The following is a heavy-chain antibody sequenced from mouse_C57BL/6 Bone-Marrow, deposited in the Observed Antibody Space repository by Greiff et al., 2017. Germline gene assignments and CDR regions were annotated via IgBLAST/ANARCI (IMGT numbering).Heavy chain of an antibody. CDR2: IDPENGDT. D-gene: IGHD2-3*01. CDR3: TTVYDGYFGTY. Sequence: VHVKQSGAELVRPGASVTLSCTASGFNIKDDYMHWVKQRPEQGLEWIGWIDPENGDTEYASKFQGKGTITADTSSNTAYLQLSSLTSEDTAVYYCTTVYDGYFGTYWGQGTLVTVSA. CDR1: GFNIKDDY. V-gene: IGHV14-4*01. J-gene: IGHJ3*01.